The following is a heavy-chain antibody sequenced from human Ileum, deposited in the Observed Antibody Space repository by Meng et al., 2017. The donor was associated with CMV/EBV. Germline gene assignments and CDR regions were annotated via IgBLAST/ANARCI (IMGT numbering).Heavy chain of an antibody. CDR1: GYSFMTYG. J-gene: IGHJ4*02. D-gene: IGHD5-24*01. CDR3: TRGDGAHSAKFDY. CDR2: IDTNTANP. Sequence: NASGYSFMTYGINWVREAPGRRLEWIGWIDTNTANPTYVQDFTGRFVFSLDTSVSTAYLQISGLRAEDTAIYYCTRGDGAHSAKFDYWGQGTLVTVSS. V-gene: IGHV7-4-1*02.